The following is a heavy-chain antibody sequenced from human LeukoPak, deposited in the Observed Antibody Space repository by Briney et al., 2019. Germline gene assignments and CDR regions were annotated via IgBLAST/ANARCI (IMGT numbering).Heavy chain of an antibody. V-gene: IGHV3-21*01. J-gene: IGHJ1*01. CDR2: ISSSSSYI. CDR3: AKVQDGSSWYEYFQH. D-gene: IGHD6-13*01. Sequence: PGGSLRLSCAASGFTFSSYSMNWVRQAPGKGLEWVSSISSSSSYIYYADSVKGRFTISRDNAKNSLFLQMNGLRAEDTAVYYCAKVQDGSSWYEYFQHWGQGTLVTVSS. CDR1: GFTFSSYS.